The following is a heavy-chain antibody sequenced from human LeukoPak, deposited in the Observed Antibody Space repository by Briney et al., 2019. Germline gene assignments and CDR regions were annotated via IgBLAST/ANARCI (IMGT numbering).Heavy chain of an antibody. CDR2: INHSGST. CDR1: GGSFSGCY. J-gene: IGHJ5*02. D-gene: IGHD2-2*01. CDR3: ARAPPRYCSSTSCFRNWFDP. Sequence: PSETLSLTCAVYGGSFSGCYWSWIRQPPGKGLEWIGEINHSGSTNYNPSLKSRVTISVDTSKNQFSLKLSSVTAADTAVYYCARAPPRYCSSTSCFRNWFDPWGQGTLVTVSS. V-gene: IGHV4-34*01.